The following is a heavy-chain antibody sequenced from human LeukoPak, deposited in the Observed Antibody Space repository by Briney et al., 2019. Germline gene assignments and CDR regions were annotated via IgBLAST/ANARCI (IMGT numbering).Heavy chain of an antibody. CDR2: IYYSGST. CDR3: ARHYYGRSGYYYSFNWFDP. D-gene: IGHD3-22*01. Sequence: SETLSLTCTVSGGSISSYYWGWIRQPAGKGLEWIGSIYYSGSTNYNTSLKTRLTISLDTSKNQFSLKLSSVTVADTAVYYCARHYYGRSGYYYSFNWFDPWGQGTLVTVSS. CDR1: GGSISSYY. J-gene: IGHJ5*02. V-gene: IGHV4-59*01.